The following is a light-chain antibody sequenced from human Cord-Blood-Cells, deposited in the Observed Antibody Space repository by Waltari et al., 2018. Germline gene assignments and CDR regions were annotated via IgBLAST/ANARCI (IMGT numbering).Light chain of an antibody. CDR1: SSDVGGYNY. CDR2: DVS. Sequence: QSALTQPASVSGSPGQSITISCTGTSSDVGGYNYVSWYQQHPGKAPKLMIYDVSKRPSGVSNRCSGSKSGNTASLTVSGLQAEDEADYYCSSYTSSIYVVFGGGTKLTVL. J-gene: IGLJ2*01. V-gene: IGLV2-14*01. CDR3: SSYTSSIYVV.